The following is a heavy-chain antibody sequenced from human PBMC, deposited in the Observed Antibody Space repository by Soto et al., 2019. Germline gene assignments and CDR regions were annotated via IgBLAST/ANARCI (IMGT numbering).Heavy chain of an antibody. CDR1: GFTFSSYA. J-gene: IGHJ6*04. Sequence: GGSLRLSCAASGFTFSSYAMSWVRQAPGKGLEWVSALSGSGGSTYYADSVKGRFTISRDNSKNTLYLQMNSMRAEDMAVFYCVNAMMVDVVVVAATLYYYYGMDVWCKGTTVTVSS. D-gene: IGHD2-15*01. V-gene: IGHV3-23*01. CDR3: VNAMMVDVVVVAATLYYYYGMDV. CDR2: LSGSGGST.